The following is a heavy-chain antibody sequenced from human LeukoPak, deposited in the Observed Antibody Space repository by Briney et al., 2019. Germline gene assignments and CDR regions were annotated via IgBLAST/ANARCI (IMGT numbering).Heavy chain of an antibody. CDR3: ARSVVVPAGAWFDP. V-gene: IGHV3-48*01. Sequence: GGSLRLSCAASGFTLSSYSMNWVRQAPGKGLEWVSYISASSSTKYYADSVKGRFTISRDNAKNSLYLQMNSLRAEDAAVYYCARSVVVPAGAWFDPWGQGTLVTVSS. J-gene: IGHJ5*02. D-gene: IGHD2-2*01. CDR2: ISASSSTK. CDR1: GFTLSSYS.